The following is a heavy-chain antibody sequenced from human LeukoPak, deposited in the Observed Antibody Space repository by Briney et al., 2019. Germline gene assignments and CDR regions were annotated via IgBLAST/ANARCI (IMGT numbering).Heavy chain of an antibody. D-gene: IGHD6-13*01. J-gene: IGHJ2*01. CDR1: GFTFSTHT. V-gene: IGHV3-48*01. CDR3: ARGMYSSTWSNPYWYFDL. Sequence: GGSLRLSCAASGFTFSTHTMNWVRQAPGKGPEWVSSISGASSTIHYADSVKGRFTISRDNAKNSLFLQLNSLRVEDTAVYYCARGMYSSTWSNPYWYFDLWGRGTLVTVSS. CDR2: ISGASSTI.